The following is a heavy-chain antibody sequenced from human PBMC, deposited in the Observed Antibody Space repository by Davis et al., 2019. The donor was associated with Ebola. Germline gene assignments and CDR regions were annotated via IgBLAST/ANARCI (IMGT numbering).Heavy chain of an antibody. CDR1: GYNFNKYW. D-gene: IGHD5-24*01. CDR3: ARGTDGYNPGGYFDS. Sequence: GESLKISCEASGYNFNKYWIGWVRQMPGKGLEWMGIIYPGDSDTRYSPSLQGPVTISADKSINTAYLQWSSLKASDTAMYYCARGTDGYNPGGYFDSWGQGTLVTVSS. CDR2: IYPGDSDT. V-gene: IGHV5-51*01. J-gene: IGHJ4*02.